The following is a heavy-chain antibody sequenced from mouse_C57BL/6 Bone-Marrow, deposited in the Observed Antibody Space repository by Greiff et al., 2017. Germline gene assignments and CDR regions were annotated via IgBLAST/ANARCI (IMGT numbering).Heavy chain of an antibody. CDR3: TRVVFDY. J-gene: IGHJ2*01. CDR2: IDPENGDT. CDR1: GFNIKDDY. V-gene: IGHV14-4*01. Sequence: EVQLQQSGAELVRPGASVKLSCTASGFNIKDDYMHWVKQRPEQGLEWIGWIDPENGDTEYASKFQGKATITADTSSNTAYLQLSSLTSEDTAVYYCTRVVFDYWGQGTTLTVSS.